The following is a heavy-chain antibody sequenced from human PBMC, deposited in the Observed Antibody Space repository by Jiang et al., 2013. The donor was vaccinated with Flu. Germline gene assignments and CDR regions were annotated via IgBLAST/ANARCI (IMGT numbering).Heavy chain of an antibody. D-gene: IGHD1-1*01. Sequence: SQTLSLTCAISGDSVSSNSAAWNWIRQSPSRGLEWLGRTYYRSKWYNDYAVSVKSRITINPDTSKNQFSLQLNSVTPEDTAVYYCARGSGIADWNDGXFDYVGPGNPGHRLL. J-gene: IGHJ4*02. CDR3: ARGSGIADWNDGXFDY. CDR1: GDSVSSNSAA. CDR2: TYYRSKWYN. V-gene: IGHV6-1*01.